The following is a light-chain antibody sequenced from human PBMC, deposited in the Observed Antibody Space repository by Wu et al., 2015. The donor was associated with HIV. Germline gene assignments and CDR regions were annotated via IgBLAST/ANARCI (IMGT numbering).Light chain of an antibody. V-gene: IGKV3-20*01. CDR2: GAS. CDR1: QSISSRF. Sequence: EIVLTQSPGTLSLSPGERATLSCRASQSISSRFLAWYQQKPGQPPRLLVYGASSRATGIPDRFSGSGSGTDFTLTISRLEPEDFGVYYCQQYGSPITFGLGTKV. J-gene: IGKJ3*01. CDR3: QQYGSPIT.